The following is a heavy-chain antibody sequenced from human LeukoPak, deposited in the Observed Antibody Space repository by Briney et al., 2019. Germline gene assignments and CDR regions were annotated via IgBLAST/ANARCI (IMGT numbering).Heavy chain of an antibody. J-gene: IGHJ1*01. CDR2: INPNSGGT. Sequence: ASVKVYFKPSGYTFTGYYIHWVRQAPGQGLEWMGWINPNSGGTNYAQHFQGRVTMTRATSISTAYMELSRLTSDDTAVYYCARGEGIAAAGTYFQSWGQGTLVTVSS. D-gene: IGHD6-13*01. CDR1: GYTFTGYY. CDR3: ARGEGIAAAGTYFQS. V-gene: IGHV1-2*02.